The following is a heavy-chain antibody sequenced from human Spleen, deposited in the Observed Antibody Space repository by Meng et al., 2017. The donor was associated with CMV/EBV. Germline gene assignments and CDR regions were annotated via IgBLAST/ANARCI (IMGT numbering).Heavy chain of an antibody. CDR1: GFTFSSYW. V-gene: IGHV3-74*03. Sequence: EVELVESGGTLVQPGGSLRLSCADSGFTFSSYWMHCVRQVPGEGLVWVSRINEDGSFTSYAGSVHGRFTISRDNAKNTLYPQMNSLRVDDSAVYYCGRDLTGERDQWGQGPLVTVSS. CDR2: INEDGSFT. J-gene: IGHJ4*02. CDR3: GRDLTGERDQ. D-gene: IGHD7-27*01.